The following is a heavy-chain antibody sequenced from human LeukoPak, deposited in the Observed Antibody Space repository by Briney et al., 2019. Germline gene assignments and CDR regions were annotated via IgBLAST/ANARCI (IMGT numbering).Heavy chain of an antibody. CDR3: ATVRDIVVGGGPYYFDY. CDR2: INPQNGDT. D-gene: IGHD2-15*01. Sequence: ASVKVSCKASGYTFIGYYLHWVRQAPGQGLEWMGWINPQNGDTNYAQKFQGRVTMTRDTSITTAYMELSRLKSDDTAVYYCATVRDIVVGGGPYYFDYWGQGTLVTVSS. J-gene: IGHJ4*02. CDR1: GYTFIGYY. V-gene: IGHV1-2*02.